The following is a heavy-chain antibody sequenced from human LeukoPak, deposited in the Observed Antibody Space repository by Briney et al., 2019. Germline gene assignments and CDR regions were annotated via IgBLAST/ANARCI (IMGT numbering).Heavy chain of an antibody. D-gene: IGHD4-17*01. CDR1: GGSTSGGNYY. CDR2: ISSSGNT. V-gene: IGHV4-39*02. Sequence: PSQTLSPTCTVSGGSTSGGNYYWGWIRRPPGKGLEWIGGISSSGNTYYNPSLKSRITISIDTSKNHFSLKLSSVTAADTAVYYCARDFGDHRIDYWGQGTLVTVSS. CDR3: ARDFGDHRIDY. J-gene: IGHJ4*02.